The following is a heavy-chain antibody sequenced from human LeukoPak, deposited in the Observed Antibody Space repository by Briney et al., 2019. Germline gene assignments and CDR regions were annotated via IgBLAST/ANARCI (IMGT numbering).Heavy chain of an antibody. CDR3: ARGRGCSGYDSDY. Sequence: GGSLRLSCAASGFTFSSYSMNWVRQAPGKGLEWVSYISSSSSTIYYADSVKGRFTISRDNAKNSLYLQMNSLRAEDTAVYYCARGRGCSGYDSDYWGQGTLVTVSS. J-gene: IGHJ4*02. CDR2: ISSSSSTI. CDR1: GFTFSSYS. V-gene: IGHV3-48*04. D-gene: IGHD5-12*01.